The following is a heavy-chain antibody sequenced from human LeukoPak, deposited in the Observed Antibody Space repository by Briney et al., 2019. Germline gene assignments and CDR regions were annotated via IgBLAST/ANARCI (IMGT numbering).Heavy chain of an antibody. V-gene: IGHV5-51*01. D-gene: IGHD2-15*01. Sequence: GESLKISCKGSGYNFTNFWIGWVRQMPGKGLEWMGIIYPGDSDIRYSPSFQGQVTIPADKSISTAYLQWSSLKASDTAMYYCARSSVEVAAQIDYWGQGTLVTVSS. J-gene: IGHJ4*02. CDR2: IYPGDSDI. CDR3: ARSSVEVAAQIDY. CDR1: GYNFTNFW.